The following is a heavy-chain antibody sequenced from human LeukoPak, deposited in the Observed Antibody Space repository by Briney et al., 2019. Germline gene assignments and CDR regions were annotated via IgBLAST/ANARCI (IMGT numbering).Heavy chain of an antibody. J-gene: IGHJ4*02. V-gene: IGHV3-74*01. Sequence: PGGSLRLSCAASGFTFSSYAMSWVRQAPGKGLVWVSRINTDGSTTSYADSVKGRFTISRDNAKNTLYLQMNSLRGEDTAVYYCARGGTSGYYVDWGQGTLVTVSS. CDR1: GFTFSSYA. CDR3: ARGGTSGYYVD. D-gene: IGHD3-22*01. CDR2: INTDGSTT.